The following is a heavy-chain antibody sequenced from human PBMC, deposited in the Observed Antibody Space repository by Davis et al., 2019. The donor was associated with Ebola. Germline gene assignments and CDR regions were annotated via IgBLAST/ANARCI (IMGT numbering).Heavy chain of an antibody. CDR3: ARHDYGDSHFDY. J-gene: IGHJ4*02. CDR1: GFTFSSYA. CDR2: ISGSGGST. D-gene: IGHD4-17*01. Sequence: GGSLRPSCAASGFTFSSYAMSWVRQAPGKGLDWVSAISGSGGSTYYADSVKGRFTISRDNSKNTLYLQMNSRRAEDTAVYYCARHDYGDSHFDYWGQGTLVTVSS. V-gene: IGHV3-23*01.